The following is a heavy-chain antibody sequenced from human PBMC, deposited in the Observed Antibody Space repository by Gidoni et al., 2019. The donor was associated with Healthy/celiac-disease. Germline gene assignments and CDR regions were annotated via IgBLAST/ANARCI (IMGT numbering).Heavy chain of an antibody. CDR2: IYYSEST. J-gene: IGHJ4*02. Sequence: QLHLPASGPGLVKPSDTLSLPCTVAGRSISSSSYYWGWIVQPPGQGREWIGSIYYSESTYYNPSLKSQGTISVDTSKIQFSLKLSSVTAAVTAVYYCAGGPVTTVTRFDYWGQGTLVTVSS. CDR3: AGGPVTTVTRFDY. V-gene: IGHV4-39*07. D-gene: IGHD4-4*01. CDR1: GRSISSSSYY.